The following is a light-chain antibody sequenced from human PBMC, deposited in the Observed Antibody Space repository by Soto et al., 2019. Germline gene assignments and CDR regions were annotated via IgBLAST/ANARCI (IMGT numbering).Light chain of an antibody. Sequence: ETVLTHSPGTLSLSPWYRSTLSCSSSQSVSSSYLAWYQQKPGQAPRLLIYDASRRATGIPDRFSGSGSGTDFTLTISRLEPEDFAVYYCQQYGSTPRTFGQGTKVDNK. J-gene: IGKJ1*01. V-gene: IGKV3-20*01. CDR1: QSVSSSY. CDR2: DAS. CDR3: QQYGSTPRT.